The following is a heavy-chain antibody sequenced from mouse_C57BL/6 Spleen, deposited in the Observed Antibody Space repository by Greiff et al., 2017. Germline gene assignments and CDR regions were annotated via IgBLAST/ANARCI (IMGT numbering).Heavy chain of an antibody. Sequence: VKLVESGAELVKPGASVKISCKASGYAFSSYWMNWVKQRPGKGLEWIGQIYPGDGDTNYNGKFKGKATLTADKSSSTAYMQLSSLTSEDSAVYFCARGGGSSYFDYWGQGTTLTVSS. CDR2: IYPGDGDT. CDR1: GYAFSSYW. D-gene: IGHD1-1*01. V-gene: IGHV1-80*01. J-gene: IGHJ2*01. CDR3: ARGGGSSYFDY.